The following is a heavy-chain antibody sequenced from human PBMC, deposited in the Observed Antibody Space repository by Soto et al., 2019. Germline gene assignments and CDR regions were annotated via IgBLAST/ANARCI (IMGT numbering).Heavy chain of an antibody. CDR3: AKLGYSYGFY. CDR1: GFTFSSYG. J-gene: IGHJ4*02. D-gene: IGHD5-18*01. V-gene: IGHV3-30*18. CDR2: ISYDGSNK. Sequence: GSLRLSCAASGFTFSSYGMHWVRQAPGKGLEWVAVISYDGSNKYYADSVKGRFTISRDNSKNTLYLQMNSLRAEDTAVYYCAKLGYSYGFYWGQGTLVTVSS.